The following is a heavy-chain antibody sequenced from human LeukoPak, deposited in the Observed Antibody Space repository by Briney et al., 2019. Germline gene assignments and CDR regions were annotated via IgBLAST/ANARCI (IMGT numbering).Heavy chain of an antibody. CDR3: ARDYGSGSSFFDF. V-gene: IGHV4-31*03. D-gene: IGHD3-10*01. J-gene: IGHJ4*02. CDR1: GGSISGGGYY. Sequence: SETLSLTCTVSGGSISGGGYYWRWIRQHPGKGLGWIGYIYDSGSTYYNPSLKRRVTISVDTSNTQFSLKLSSVTAADTAVYYCARDYGSGSSFFDFWGQGTLVTVSS. CDR2: IYDSGST.